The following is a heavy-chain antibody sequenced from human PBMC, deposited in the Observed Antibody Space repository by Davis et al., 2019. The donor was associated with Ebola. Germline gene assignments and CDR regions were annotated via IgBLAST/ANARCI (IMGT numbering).Heavy chain of an antibody. Sequence: GESLKISCAASGFTFSNAWMNWVRLAPGKGLQWVSGISLRGDGTYYADSVKGRFTVSTDKSKNTLFLQMNSLGVEDTAIYYCARVQSYTTSFDYWGQGALVTVSS. CDR2: ISLRGDGT. V-gene: IGHV3-23*01. D-gene: IGHD6-6*01. CDR1: GFTFSNAW. J-gene: IGHJ4*02. CDR3: ARVQSYTTSFDY.